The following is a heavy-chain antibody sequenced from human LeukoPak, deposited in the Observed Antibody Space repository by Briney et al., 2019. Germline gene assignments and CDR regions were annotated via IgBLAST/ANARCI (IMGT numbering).Heavy chain of an antibody. CDR1: GGSISSYY. J-gene: IGHJ4*02. CDR3: ARVGSSWAYYFDY. V-gene: IGHV4-59*01. CDR2: IYYSGST. Sequence: KASETLSLTCTVSGGSISSYYWSWIRQPPGKGLEWIGYIYYSGSTNYNPSLKSRVTISVDTSKNRFSLKLSSVTAADTAVYYCARVGSSWAYYFDYWGQGTLVTVSS. D-gene: IGHD6-13*01.